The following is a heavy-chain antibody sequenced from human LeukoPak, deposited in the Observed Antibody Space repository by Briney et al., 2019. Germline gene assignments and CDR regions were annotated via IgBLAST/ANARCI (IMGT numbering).Heavy chain of an antibody. V-gene: IGHV4-39*01. D-gene: IGHD3-10*01. CDR2: ISYSGSI. CDR3: ASHITGGHFRPDP. Sequence: SETLSLTCTVSGASISSSSYFWGWFRQPPGKGLEWIGSISYSGSIYYNLSLKSRVTMSVDTSQNQISLKVNSVTAADTAVYFCASHITGGHFRPDPWGQGILVTVSS. CDR1: GASISSSSYF. J-gene: IGHJ5*02.